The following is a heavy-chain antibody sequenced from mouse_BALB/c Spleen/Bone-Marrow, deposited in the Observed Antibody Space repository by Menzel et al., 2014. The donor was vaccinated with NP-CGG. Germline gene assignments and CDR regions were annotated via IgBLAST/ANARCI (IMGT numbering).Heavy chain of an antibody. D-gene: IGHD4-1*01. CDR1: GFTFSSYA. Sequence: EVHLVESGGGLVKPGGSLKLSCAASGFTFSSYAMSWVRQTPEKRLEWVATISSGGSYTYYPDSVKGRFTISRDNAKNTLYLQMSRLKSEDTAMYYCARQLAYAMDYWGQGTSVAVSS. J-gene: IGHJ4*01. V-gene: IGHV5-9-3*01. CDR3: ARQLAYAMDY. CDR2: ISSGGSYT.